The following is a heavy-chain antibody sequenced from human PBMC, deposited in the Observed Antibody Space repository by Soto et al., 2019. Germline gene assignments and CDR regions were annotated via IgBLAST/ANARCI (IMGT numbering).Heavy chain of an antibody. CDR3: ARDKSNPHGYYYYARDV. J-gene: IGHJ6*02. V-gene: IGHV1-18*04. CDR1: GYSFTSYG. CDR2: ISAYNGNT. Sequence: ASVKVSCKASGYSFTSYGISWVRQAPGQGIEWMGWISAYNGNTNYAQKLQGRVTMTTDTSTSTAYMELRSLRSDDTAVYYCARDKSNPHGYYYYARDVCGQGTTVTVS.